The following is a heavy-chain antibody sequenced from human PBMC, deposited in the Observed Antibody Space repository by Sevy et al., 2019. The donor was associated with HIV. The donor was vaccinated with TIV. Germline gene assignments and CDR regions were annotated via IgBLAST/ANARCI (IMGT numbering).Heavy chain of an antibody. CDR3: ARDASSYCTSYSCYGGWFDP. CDR1: GGTFSSYA. CDR2: IIPIPGIP. D-gene: IGHD2-2*01. Sequence: ALVKVSCKASGGTFSSYAINWVRQAPGQGLEWMGRIIPIPGIPNYAQKFQGRVTITADKSTSTAYMELSSLRSEDTAVYYCARDASSYCTSYSCYGGWFDPWGQGTLVTVSS. J-gene: IGHJ5*02. V-gene: IGHV1-69*04.